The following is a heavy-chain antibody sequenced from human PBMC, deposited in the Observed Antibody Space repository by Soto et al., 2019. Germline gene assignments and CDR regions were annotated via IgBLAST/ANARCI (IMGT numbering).Heavy chain of an antibody. D-gene: IGHD3-10*02. V-gene: IGHV3-33*01. J-gene: IGHJ2*01. CDR2: MWYDGSNK. CDR3: QAEDGIRDVRSVSAFLLNLSSDL. Sequence: PGKGLEWVAGMWYDGSNKYHADSVKGRFTISRDNSKNTLYLQMNSLRAEDTAVFFFQAEDGIRDVRSVSAFLLNLSSDL.